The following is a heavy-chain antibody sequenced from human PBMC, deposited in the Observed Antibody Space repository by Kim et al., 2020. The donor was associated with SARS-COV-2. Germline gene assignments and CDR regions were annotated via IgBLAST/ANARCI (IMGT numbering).Heavy chain of an antibody. V-gene: IGHV5-51*01. CDR2: IYPGDSDT. J-gene: IGHJ6*02. D-gene: IGHD4-17*01. Sequence: GESLKISCKGSGYSFTSYWIGWVRQMPGKGLEWMGIIYPGDSDTRYSPSFQGQVTISADKSISTAYLQWSSLKASDTAMYYCARLDDYGDYSPDYYYGMDVWGQGTTVTVSS. CDR3: ARLDDYGDYSPDYYYGMDV. CDR1: GYSFTSYW.